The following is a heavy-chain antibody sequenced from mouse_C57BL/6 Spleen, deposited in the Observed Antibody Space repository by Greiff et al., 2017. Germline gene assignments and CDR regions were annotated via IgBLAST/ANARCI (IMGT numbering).Heavy chain of an antibody. Sequence: VQLQESGAVLARPGASVKLSCKASGYTFTSYGISWVKQKTGQGLEWIGELYPRCGNNYYNEKFKGPSTLTADKSSSIAYMELRSLTSENSAVYFCARSGGEYDIDYWGQGTTLTVSS. J-gene: IGHJ2*01. CDR1: GYTFTSYG. CDR2: LYPRCGNN. V-gene: IGHV1-81*01. D-gene: IGHD2-14*01. CDR3: ARSGGEYDIDY.